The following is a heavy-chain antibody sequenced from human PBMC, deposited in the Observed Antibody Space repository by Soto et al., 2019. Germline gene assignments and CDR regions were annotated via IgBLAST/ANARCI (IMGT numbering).Heavy chain of an antibody. V-gene: IGHV4-34*01. CDR2: INHSGST. Sequence: SETLSLTCAVYGGSFSGYYWSWIRQPPGKGLEWIGEINHSGSTNYNPSLKSRVTISVDTSKDQFSLKLSSVTATDTAVYYCARVGPYYDFWSGYYHPSPFDYWGQGTLVTVSS. D-gene: IGHD3-3*01. J-gene: IGHJ4*02. CDR1: GGSFSGYY. CDR3: ARVGPYYDFWSGYYHPSPFDY.